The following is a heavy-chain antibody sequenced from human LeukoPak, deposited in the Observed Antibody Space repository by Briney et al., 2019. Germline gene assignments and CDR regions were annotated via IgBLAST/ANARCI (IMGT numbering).Heavy chain of an antibody. J-gene: IGHJ4*02. V-gene: IGHV3-30*03. Sequence: QSGGSLRLSCAAPGFTFSSYGMHWVRQAPGKGVEWVAVISYEGTNKYYADSVKGRFTISRDNSENTLFLQMNSLRAEDTAVYYRATGSMVRGVIITSPPFDYWGQGTLVTVSS. D-gene: IGHD3-10*01. CDR3: ATGSMVRGVIITSPPFDY. CDR2: ISYEGTNK. CDR1: GFTFSSYG.